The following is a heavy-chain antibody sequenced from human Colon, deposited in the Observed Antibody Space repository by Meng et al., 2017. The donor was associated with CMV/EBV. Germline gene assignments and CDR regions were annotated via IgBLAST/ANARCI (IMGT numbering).Heavy chain of an antibody. CDR2: INPYSADT. Sequence: ELENASCQVTCSCKTPDSTFACHFIDWLRLDPRQGLEELAMINPYSADTNYAHKFQRSVTMTRDTSMNTTYIALGRLMSDYPAVYYCASLSGADFDYWGQGTLVTVSS. D-gene: IGHD1-26*01. V-gene: IGHV1-2*02. J-gene: IGHJ4*02. CDR3: ASLSGADFDY. CDR1: DSTFACHF.